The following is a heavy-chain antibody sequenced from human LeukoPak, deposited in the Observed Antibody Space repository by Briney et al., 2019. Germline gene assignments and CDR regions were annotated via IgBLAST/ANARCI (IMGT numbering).Heavy chain of an antibody. CDR1: GFTFSDYY. D-gene: IGHD2-2*01. V-gene: IGHV3-11*01. CDR3: AREVDDCSSTSCAARGGFDY. Sequence: GGSLRLSCAASGFTFSDYYMSWIRQAPGKGLEWVSYISSSGSTIYYADSAKGRFTISRDNAKNSLYLQMNSLRAEDTAVYYCAREVDDCSSTSCAARGGFDYWGQGTLVTVSS. CDR2: ISSSGSTI. J-gene: IGHJ4*02.